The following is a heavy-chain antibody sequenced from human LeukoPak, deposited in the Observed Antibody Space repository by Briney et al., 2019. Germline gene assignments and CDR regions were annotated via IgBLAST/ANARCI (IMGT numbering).Heavy chain of an antibody. CDR1: GGTFSIYA. J-gene: IGHJ4*02. D-gene: IGHD3-22*01. V-gene: IGHV1-69*04. CDR3: ARDAADYYYDSSGSPSPFDY. Sequence: GASVTHSFTASGGTFSIYAISWVRQAPGQGHEWMGRIISIHGIANYSQKFQCRVTITADKSTSTAYMELSSLRSEDTAVYYCARDAADYYYDSSGSPSPFDYWGQGTLVTVSS. CDR2: IISIHGIA.